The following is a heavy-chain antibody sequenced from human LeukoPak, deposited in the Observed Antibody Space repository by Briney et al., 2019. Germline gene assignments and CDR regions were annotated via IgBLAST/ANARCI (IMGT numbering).Heavy chain of an antibody. CDR2: VSPGGDKT. CDR3: AKEKAVARSSGWHAFDV. J-gene: IGHJ3*01. V-gene: IGHV3-23*01. D-gene: IGHD6-19*01. Sequence: GGSLRLSCAASGFTFSSHAMSWARQAPGKGLQWVSAVSPGGDKTYYADSVKGRFPVSRDNSRNTLYLQMNSLRADDTAVYFCAKEKAVARSSGWHAFDVWGQGSLVTVS. CDR1: GFTFSSHA.